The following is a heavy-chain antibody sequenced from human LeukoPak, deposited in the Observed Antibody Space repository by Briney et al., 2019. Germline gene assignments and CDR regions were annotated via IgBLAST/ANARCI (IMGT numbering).Heavy chain of an antibody. CDR2: IYPGDSDT. CDR3: ARVLWFGELLSLPFDY. J-gene: IGHJ4*02. CDR1: GYSFTSYW. Sequence: GESLKISCKGSGYSFTSYWIGWVRQMPGKGLEWMGIIYPGDSDTRYSPSFQGQVTISADKSISTAYLQWSSLKASGTAMYYCARVLWFGELLSLPFDYWGQGTLVTVSS. D-gene: IGHD3-10*01. V-gene: IGHV5-51*01.